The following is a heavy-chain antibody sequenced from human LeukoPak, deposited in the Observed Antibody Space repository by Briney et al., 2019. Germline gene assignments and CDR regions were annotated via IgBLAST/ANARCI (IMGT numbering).Heavy chain of an antibody. CDR2: ISGSGGMT. CDR3: ARVRAAVCTWYCDP. CDR1: GFTFSSYG. V-gene: IGHV3-23*01. D-gene: IGHD6-13*01. Sequence: GGSLRLSCAASGFTFSSYGMSWVRQAPGKGLEWVSSISGSGGMTYYADSVKGRFTISRDNSKNTLYLQMNSLRAGDTAVYYCARVRAAVCTWYCDPWGQGTLVTVSS. J-gene: IGHJ5*02.